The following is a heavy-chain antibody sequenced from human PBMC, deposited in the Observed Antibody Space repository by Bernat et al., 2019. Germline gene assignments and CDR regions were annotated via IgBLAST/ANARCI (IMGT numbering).Heavy chain of an antibody. CDR3: ARENGYDFKFDP. J-gene: IGHJ5*02. D-gene: IGHD5-12*01. Sequence: QVQLQESGPGLVKPSQTLSLTCTVSCGSISSGGYSWSWIRQHPGKGLEWIGYIYYSGSTYYNPSLKSRVTRSVDTSKHQLSLMLGSVTAADTTVYYCARENGYDFKFDPWGQGTLVTVSS. CDR2: IYYSGST. CDR1: CGSISSGGYS. V-gene: IGHV4-31*03.